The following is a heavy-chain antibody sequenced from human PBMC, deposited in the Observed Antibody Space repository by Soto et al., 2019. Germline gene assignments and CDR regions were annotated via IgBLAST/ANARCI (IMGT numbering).Heavy chain of an antibody. D-gene: IGHD1-26*01. V-gene: IGHV1-2*04. Sequence: QVQLVQSGAEVRKPGASVTVSCRSSGDSFNDYYIHWVRQAPGQGFEWMGWINPNGGVTKYAKKFQCWVRMTRDTSISTVYMQLSRLRSDDTAVYYCARESVGATATLDYYYFYMDVWGTGTTVTVSS. CDR3: ARESVGATATLDYYYFYMDV. CDR2: INPNGGVT. J-gene: IGHJ6*03. CDR1: GDSFNDYY.